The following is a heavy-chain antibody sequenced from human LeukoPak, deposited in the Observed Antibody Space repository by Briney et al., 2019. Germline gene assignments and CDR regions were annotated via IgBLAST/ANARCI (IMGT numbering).Heavy chain of an antibody. CDR1: GYTFTSYG. CDR3: ARGSLAVAGTQLDY. V-gene: IGHV1-18*01. CDR2: INAYNGNT. J-gene: IGHJ4*02. Sequence: ASVKVSCKASGYTFTSYGISRVRQAPGQGLEWMGWINAYNGNTNNEQKLQGRVTMTTDPSTSTAYMELRSLRSDDTAVYYCARGSLAVAGTQLDYWGEGTLVTVSS. D-gene: IGHD6-19*01.